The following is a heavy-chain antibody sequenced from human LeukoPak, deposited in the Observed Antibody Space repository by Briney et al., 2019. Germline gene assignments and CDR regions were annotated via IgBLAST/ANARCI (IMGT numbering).Heavy chain of an antibody. V-gene: IGHV3-13*01. CDR1: GFSFSRYE. CDR2: IATSGDT. J-gene: IGHJ3*02. D-gene: IGHD6-19*01. Sequence: GGSLRLSCASSGFSFSRYEMHWVRQGTGKRLEWVSAIATSGDTFYAGSVKGRFTISRENAKDSLYLQMNSLSAGDTAVYYCEREGRGRSGTNAYDIWGQGTVVTVST. CDR3: EREGRGRSGTNAYDI.